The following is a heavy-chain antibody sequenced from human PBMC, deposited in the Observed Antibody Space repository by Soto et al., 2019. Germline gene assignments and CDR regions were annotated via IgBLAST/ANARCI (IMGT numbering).Heavy chain of an antibody. CDR1: GDSVSTNDAT. J-gene: IGHJ5*01. D-gene: IGHD3-16*01. Sequence: QVQLQQSGPGLVKPSQTLSLTCAISGDSVSTNDATWDWIRQSPSRGLEWLGRTYYRSRWQTDSAVSVKXRXXXNXXTSNNQVSLQLNSVTPDDTAVYYCARLIGNSWLDSWGQGTLVTVSS. CDR3: ARLIGNSWLDS. CDR2: TYYRSRWQT. V-gene: IGHV6-1*01.